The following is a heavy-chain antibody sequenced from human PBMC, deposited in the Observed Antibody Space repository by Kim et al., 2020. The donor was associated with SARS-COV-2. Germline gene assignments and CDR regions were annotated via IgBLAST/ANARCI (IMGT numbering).Heavy chain of an antibody. D-gene: IGHD3-9*01. V-gene: IGHV4-59*08. J-gene: IGHJ4*01. CDR1: GDSISHYF. CDR2: IYYSGST. Sequence: SETLSLTCIVSGDSISHYFWSWIRQPPGKGLEWLGYIYYSGSTKYNPSLKTRVIISVGTSQNHFSLGLTSVTAADAAVYYCARHRNHSVFTGYPYPAFD. CDR3: ARHRNHSVFTGYPYPAFD.